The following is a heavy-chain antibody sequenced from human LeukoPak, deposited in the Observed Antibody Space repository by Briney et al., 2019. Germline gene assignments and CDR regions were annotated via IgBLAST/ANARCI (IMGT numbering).Heavy chain of an antibody. CDR3: ARLGYYDSSGYYLGAFDI. Sequence: SETLSLTCAVSGGSISSYYWSWIRQPPGKGLEWIGYIYYSGSTNYNPSLKSRVTISVDTSKNQFSLKLSSVTAADTAVYYCARLGYYDSSGYYLGAFDIWGQGTMVTVSS. V-gene: IGHV4-59*12. CDR2: IYYSGST. J-gene: IGHJ3*02. CDR1: GGSISSYY. D-gene: IGHD3-22*01.